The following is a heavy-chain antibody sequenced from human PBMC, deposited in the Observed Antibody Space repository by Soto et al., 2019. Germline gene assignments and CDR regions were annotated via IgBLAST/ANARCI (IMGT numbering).Heavy chain of an antibody. Sequence: LSLTCTVSGGSISSYYWSWIRQPPGKGLEWIGYIYYSGSTNYNPSLKSRVTISVDTSKNQFSLKLSSVTAADTAVYYCARLYYYGSGSYSHDAFDIWGQGTMVTVSS. D-gene: IGHD3-10*01. J-gene: IGHJ3*02. V-gene: IGHV4-59*08. CDR2: IYYSGST. CDR1: GGSISSYY. CDR3: ARLYYYGSGSYSHDAFDI.